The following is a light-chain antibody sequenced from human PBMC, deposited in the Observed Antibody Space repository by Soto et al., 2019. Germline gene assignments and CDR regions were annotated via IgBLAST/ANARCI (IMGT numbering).Light chain of an antibody. Sequence: DIQLTESRSSLSASAGDSVTITCRATQNIRSSLNWYQQKPGKAPKLLLYAASSLQSGVPSRFSGSGYGTDFTLSISSLQPEDFATYYCQQSYSSPLTFGGGTKVDI. CDR1: QNIRSS. CDR3: QQSYSSPLT. CDR2: AAS. J-gene: IGKJ4*01. V-gene: IGKV1-39*01.